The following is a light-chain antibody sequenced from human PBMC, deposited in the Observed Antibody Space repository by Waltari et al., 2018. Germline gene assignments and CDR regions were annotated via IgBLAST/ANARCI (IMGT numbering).Light chain of an antibody. CDR2: LGS. Sequence: IVMTQSPLSLAVTPGEPASISCRPGQSLLHDKGENYLEWYLQKPGQSPQLMIYLGSTRASGVPDRFRGSGSGTYFTLKITRVEAGDVGIYYCMQALQTPGTFGQGTKLEIK. J-gene: IGKJ2*01. V-gene: IGKV2-28*01. CDR3: MQALQTPGT. CDR1: QSLLHDKGENY.